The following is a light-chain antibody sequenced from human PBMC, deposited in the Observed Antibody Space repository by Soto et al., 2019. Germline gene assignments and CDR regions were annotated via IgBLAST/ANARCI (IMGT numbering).Light chain of an antibody. V-gene: IGKV3-20*01. J-gene: IGKJ1*01. Sequence: EIVLTQSPGTMSLSPGERATLSCRASQSVSSSYLAWYQQKPGQAPRLFIYASSIRATGIPDRFSGSGSGTDFTLTISRLEPEDVDVYYCQQYGLSPRTFGRGTKVESK. CDR1: QSVSSSY. CDR3: QQYGLSPRT. CDR2: ASS.